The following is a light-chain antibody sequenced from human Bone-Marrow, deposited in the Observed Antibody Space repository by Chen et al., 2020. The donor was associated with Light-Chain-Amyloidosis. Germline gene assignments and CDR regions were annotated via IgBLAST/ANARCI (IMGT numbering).Light chain of an antibody. CDR3: SSYTITNTLV. V-gene: IGLV2-14*01. J-gene: IGLJ1*01. Sequence: QSALTQPASVSVSPGPSITISCTGTSSDVGGDNHVSWYQQHPDKAPKLMIYEVTNRPSWVPDRFVGSKSDNAASLTSSGRQTDDEADYFCSSYTITNTLVFGSGTRVTVL. CDR2: EVT. CDR1: SSDVGGDNH.